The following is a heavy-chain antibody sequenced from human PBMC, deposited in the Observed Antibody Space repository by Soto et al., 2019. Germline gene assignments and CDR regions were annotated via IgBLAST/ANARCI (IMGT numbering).Heavy chain of an antibody. D-gene: IGHD5-12*01. V-gene: IGHV1-18*01. CDR3: ARGGGVYLAGVATISDNWFDP. CDR2: ISAYNGNT. J-gene: IGHJ5*02. CDR1: GYTFTSYG. Sequence: QVQLVQSGAEVKKPGASVRVSCKASGYTFTSYGISWVRQAPGQGLEWMGWISAYNGNTNYAQKLQGRVTMTTDTSTSTAYMELRSLRSDDTAVYYCARGGGVYLAGVATISDNWFDPWGQGTLVTVSS.